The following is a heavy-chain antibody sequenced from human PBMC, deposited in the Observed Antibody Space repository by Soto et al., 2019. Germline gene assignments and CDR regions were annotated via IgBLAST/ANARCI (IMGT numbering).Heavy chain of an antibody. D-gene: IGHD1-1*01. Sequence: SETLSLTCTVSGASISGFYWSWIRKSAGKGLEWIGRTYATGTTDCNPSLKSRVMMSVDTSKKQFSLKLRSVTAADTAVYYCVRDGTKTLRDWFDPWGQGISVTVSS. CDR2: TYATGTT. CDR3: VRDGTKTLRDWFDP. CDR1: GASISGFY. V-gene: IGHV4-4*07. J-gene: IGHJ5*02.